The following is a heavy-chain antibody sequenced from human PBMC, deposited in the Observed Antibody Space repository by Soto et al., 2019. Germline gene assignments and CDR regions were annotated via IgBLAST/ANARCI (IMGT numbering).Heavy chain of an antibody. CDR1: GYTFTTYS. CDR2: MNPLNGDT. CDR3: ARGSSGAFDI. J-gene: IGHJ3*02. Sequence: QAQLVQSGAEVKEPGASVKVSCKASGYTFTTYSMHWVRQAPGQRLEWMGWMNPLNGDTKYSQRFQGRLTIIRDTSASTAYMELSSLRSEDTAIYYCARGSSGAFDIWGQGTMVTVSS. V-gene: IGHV1-3*01. D-gene: IGHD6-19*01.